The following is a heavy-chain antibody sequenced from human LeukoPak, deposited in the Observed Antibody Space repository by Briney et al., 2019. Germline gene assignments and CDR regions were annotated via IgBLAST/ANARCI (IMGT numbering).Heavy chain of an antibody. CDR1: GFTFSSYA. V-gene: IGHV3-23*01. CDR2: ISGSGGST. J-gene: IGHJ5*02. CDR3: AKGAEYCSGGSCYSGEFAP. D-gene: IGHD2-15*01. Sequence: PGGSLRLSCAASGFTFSSYAMSWVRQAPGKGLEWVSAISGSGGSTYYADSVKGRFTISRDNSKNTLYLQMNSLRAEDTAVYYCAKGAEYCSGGSCYSGEFAPWGQGTLVTVSS.